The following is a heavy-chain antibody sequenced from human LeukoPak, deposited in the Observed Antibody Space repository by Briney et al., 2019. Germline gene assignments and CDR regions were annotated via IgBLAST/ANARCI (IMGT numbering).Heavy chain of an antibody. J-gene: IGHJ4*02. CDR1: GGSISSGGYY. CDR3: ARGVTERYGDYLIYFDY. Sequence: SETLSLTCTVSGGSISSGGYYWSWIRQHPGKGLEWIGYIYYSGSTYYNPSLKSRVTISVDTSKNQFSLKLSSVTAADTAVYYCARGVTERYGDYLIYFDYWGQGTLVTVSS. CDR2: IYYSGST. D-gene: IGHD4-17*01. V-gene: IGHV4-31*03.